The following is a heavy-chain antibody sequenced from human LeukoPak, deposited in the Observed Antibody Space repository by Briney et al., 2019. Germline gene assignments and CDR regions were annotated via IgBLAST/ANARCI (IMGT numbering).Heavy chain of an antibody. Sequence: SETLSLTCAVYGGSFSGYCWSWIRQPPGKGLEWIGEINHSGSTNYNPSLKSRVTISVDTSKNQFSLKLSSVTAADTAVYYCASRDQRYYDILTGYYIGAFDIWGQGTMVTVSS. CDR1: GGSFSGYC. CDR3: ASRDQRYYDILTGYYIGAFDI. V-gene: IGHV4-34*01. J-gene: IGHJ3*02. D-gene: IGHD3-9*01. CDR2: INHSGST.